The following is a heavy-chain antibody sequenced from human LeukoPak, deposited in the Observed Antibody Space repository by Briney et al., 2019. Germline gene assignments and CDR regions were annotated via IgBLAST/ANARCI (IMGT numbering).Heavy chain of an antibody. CDR2: IWYDGSNK. D-gene: IGHD3-22*01. Sequence: GGSLRLSCAASGFTFSSSGMHWVRQAPGKGLGWVAVIWYDGSNKYYADSVKGRFTISRDNSKNTLYLQMNSLRAEDTAVYYCATDGLYYYDSSEQYYFDYWGQGTLVTVSS. CDR3: ATDGLYYYDSSEQYYFDY. V-gene: IGHV3-33*01. J-gene: IGHJ4*02. CDR1: GFTFSSSG.